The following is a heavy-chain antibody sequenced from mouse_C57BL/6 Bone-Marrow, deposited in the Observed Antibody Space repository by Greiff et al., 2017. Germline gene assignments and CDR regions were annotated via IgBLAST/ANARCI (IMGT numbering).Heavy chain of an antibody. CDR3: ARAFYYYGSSYERYFDV. D-gene: IGHD1-1*01. CDR1: GYSITSGYY. V-gene: IGHV3-6*01. Sequence: EVQLQESGPGLVKPSQSLSLTCSVTGYSITSGYYWNWIRQFPGNKLEWMGYISYDGSNNYNPSLKNRISITRDTSKNPFFLKWNSVTTEDTATYYCARAFYYYGSSYERYFDVWGTGTTVTVSS. CDR2: ISYDGSN. J-gene: IGHJ1*03.